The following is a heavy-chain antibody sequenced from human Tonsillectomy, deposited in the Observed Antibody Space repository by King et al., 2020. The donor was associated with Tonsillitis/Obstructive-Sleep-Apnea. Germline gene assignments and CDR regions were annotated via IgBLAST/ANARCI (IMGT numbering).Heavy chain of an antibody. D-gene: IGHD3-16*01. J-gene: IGHJ6*03. CDR1: GFSFSDYD. V-gene: IGHV3-48*02. CDR2: IRIRSSVI. Sequence: VQLVESGGGLVQPGGSLRLSCAASGFSFSDYDMNWVRQAPGKVLKWISHIRIRSSVISYTASVKGRFTISRDNAKNSLYLQMDSLRDDDTAVYYCAGGSLDYYMDSWGKGTTVNVTS. CDR3: AGGSLDYYMDS.